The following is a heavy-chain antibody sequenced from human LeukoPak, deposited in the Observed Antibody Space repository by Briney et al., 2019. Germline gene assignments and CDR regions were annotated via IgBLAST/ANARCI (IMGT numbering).Heavy chain of an antibody. CDR1: GGSISSYY. CDR3: AGGTAVTTVRKFDY. Sequence: SETLSLTCTVSGGSISSYYWSWIRQPPGKGLEWIGNVYHSGTTYYNPSLKSRVTISVDTSKNQFSLKLSSVTAADTAVYYCAGGTAVTTVRKFDYWGQGTLVTVSS. CDR2: VYHSGTT. J-gene: IGHJ4*02. D-gene: IGHD4-17*01. V-gene: IGHV4-59*04.